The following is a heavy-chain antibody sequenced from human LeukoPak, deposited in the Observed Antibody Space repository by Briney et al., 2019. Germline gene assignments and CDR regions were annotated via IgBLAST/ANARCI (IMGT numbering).Heavy chain of an antibody. CDR2: IFPTFGTA. V-gene: IGHV1-69*13. J-gene: IGHJ4*02. D-gene: IGHD6-6*01. CDR3: ATGGYSSSGVDY. CDR1: GGTFSSYA. Sequence: GASVKVSCKASGGTFSSYAISWVRQAPGQGLEWMGGIFPTFGTANYAQKFQGRVTITADESTSTAYMELSSLRSEDTAVYYCATGGYSSSGVDYWGQGTLVTVSS.